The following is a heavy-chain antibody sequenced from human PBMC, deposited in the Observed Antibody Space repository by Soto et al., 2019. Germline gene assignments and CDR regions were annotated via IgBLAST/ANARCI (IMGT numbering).Heavy chain of an antibody. J-gene: IGHJ6*02. V-gene: IGHV4-59*01. D-gene: IGHD6-13*01. CDR3: ARRAGWPQLVKGGPDYYYGMDV. CDR2: IYYSGST. Sequence: PSETLSLTCTVSGGSISSYYWSWIRQPPGKGLEWIGYIYYSGSTNYNPSLKSRVTISVDTSKNQFSLKLSSVTAADTAVYYCARRAGWPQLVKGGPDYYYGMDVWGQGTTVTVSS. CDR1: GGSISSYY.